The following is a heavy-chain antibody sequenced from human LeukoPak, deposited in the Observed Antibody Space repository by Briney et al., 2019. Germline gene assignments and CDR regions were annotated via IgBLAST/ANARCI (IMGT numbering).Heavy chain of an antibody. CDR2: IYSGGST. V-gene: IGHV3-53*01. J-gene: IGHJ4*02. Sequence: GSLRLSCAASGFTVISNYMSWVRQAPGKGLEWVSVIYSGGSTYYADSVKGRFTISRDNSKNTLYLQMNSLRAEDTAVYYCARAPGLQRPPSYFDYWGQGTLVTVSS. CDR1: GFTVISNY. CDR3: ARAPGLQRPPSYFDY. D-gene: IGHD5-24*01.